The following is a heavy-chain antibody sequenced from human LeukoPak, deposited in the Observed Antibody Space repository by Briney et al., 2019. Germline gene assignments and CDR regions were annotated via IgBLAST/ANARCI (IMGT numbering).Heavy chain of an antibody. CDR3: ARVKRAARGYSYGPFDY. CDR2: IHYSGSV. J-gene: IGHJ4*02. CDR1: GGSFSGYY. D-gene: IGHD5-18*01. Sequence: SETLSLTCAVYGGSFSGYYWTWIRQPPGKGLEWIGEIHYSGSVTYNPSLETRVTISVDTSKNQFSLKLSSVTAADTAVYYCARVKRAARGYSYGPFDYWGQGTLVTVSS. V-gene: IGHV4-34*01.